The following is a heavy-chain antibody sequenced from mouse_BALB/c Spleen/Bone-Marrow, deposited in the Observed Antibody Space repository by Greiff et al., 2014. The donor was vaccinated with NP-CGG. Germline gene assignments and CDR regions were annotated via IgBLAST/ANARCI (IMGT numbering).Heavy chain of an antibody. CDR2: ISSGGST. CDR1: GFTFSSYA. D-gene: IGHD2-14*01. CDR3: ARTGGYYRSFAY. J-gene: IGHJ3*01. Sequence: VQLKESGGGLVKPGGSLKLSCAASGFTFSSYAMSWVRQTPEKRLEWVASISSGGSTYYPDSVKGRFTISRDNARNILYLQMSSLRSEDTAMYYCARTGGYYRSFAYWGQGTLVTVSA. V-gene: IGHV5-6-5*01.